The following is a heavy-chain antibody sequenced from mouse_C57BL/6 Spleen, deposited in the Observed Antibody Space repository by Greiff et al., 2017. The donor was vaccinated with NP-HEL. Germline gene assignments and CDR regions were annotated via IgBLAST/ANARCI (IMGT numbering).Heavy chain of an antibody. CDR3: APLITTVPYCDY. V-gene: IGHV1-81*01. J-gene: IGHJ2*01. CDR2: IYPRSGNT. Sequence: QVQLQQSGAELARPGASVKLSCKASGYTFTSYGISWVKQRTGQGLEWIGEIYPRSGNTYYNEKFKGKATLTADKSSSTAYMELRSLTSEDSAVYFCAPLITTVPYCDYWGQGTTLTVSS. CDR1: GYTFTSYG. D-gene: IGHD1-1*01.